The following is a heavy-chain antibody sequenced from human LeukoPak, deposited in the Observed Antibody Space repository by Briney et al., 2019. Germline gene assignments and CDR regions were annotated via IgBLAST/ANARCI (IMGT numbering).Heavy chain of an antibody. CDR3: ARAVAGTYYYYYMDV. Sequence: GASVKVSCKASGYTFTSYGISWVRQAPGQGLEWMGWIRAYNGNTNYAQKLQGRVTMTTDTSTSTAYMELRSLRSDDTAVYYCARAVAGTYYYYYMDVWGKGTTVTISS. J-gene: IGHJ6*03. D-gene: IGHD6-19*01. V-gene: IGHV1-18*01. CDR1: GYTFTSYG. CDR2: IRAYNGNT.